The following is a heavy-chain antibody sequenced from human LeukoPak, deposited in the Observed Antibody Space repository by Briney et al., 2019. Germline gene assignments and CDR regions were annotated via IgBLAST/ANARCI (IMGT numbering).Heavy chain of an antibody. V-gene: IGHV4-34*01. CDR2: INHSGST. J-gene: IGHJ6*02. D-gene: IGHD2-21*02. CDR1: GGSFSGYY. CDR3: ARVPIVVVTAIPRKAQIQSNTPRSYYYYYYGMDV. Sequence: SETLSLTCAVYGGSFSGYYWSWIRQPPGKGLEWIGEINHSGSTNYNPSLKSRVTISVDTSKNQFPLKLSSVTAADTAVYYCARVPIVVVTAIPRKAQIQSNTPRSYYYYYYGMDVWGQGTTVTVSS.